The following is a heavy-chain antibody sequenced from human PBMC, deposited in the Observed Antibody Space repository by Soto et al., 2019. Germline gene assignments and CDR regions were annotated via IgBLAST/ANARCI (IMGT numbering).Heavy chain of an antibody. Sequence: SETLSLTCSVSGGSVRGYYWNWIRQPPGKGLEWIGYINYSGSIKRNPSLKSRVTISVDTSKNQISLKLTSVTAADTAVYYCAREVASPGTNHSDSWGQGTLVTVSS. CDR2: INYSGSI. CDR3: AREVASPGTNHSDS. D-gene: IGHD6-13*01. CDR1: GGSVRGYY. J-gene: IGHJ4*02. V-gene: IGHV4-59*02.